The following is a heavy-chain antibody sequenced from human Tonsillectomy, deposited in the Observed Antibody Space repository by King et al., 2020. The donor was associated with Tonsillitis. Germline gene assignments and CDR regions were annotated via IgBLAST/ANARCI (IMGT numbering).Heavy chain of an antibody. Sequence: VQLVESGGGLVQPGGSLRLSCAASGFTFGNYWMNWVRQAPGKGLEWVANIKQDGSEKYYVDSVKGRITISRDTAKNSLYLQMNSLRAEDTAVYYCAREGCSGGSCYLGGLDYWGQGSLVTVSS. CDR1: GFTFGNYW. CDR2: IKQDGSEK. D-gene: IGHD2-15*01. V-gene: IGHV3-7*01. CDR3: AREGCSGGSCYLGGLDY. J-gene: IGHJ4*02.